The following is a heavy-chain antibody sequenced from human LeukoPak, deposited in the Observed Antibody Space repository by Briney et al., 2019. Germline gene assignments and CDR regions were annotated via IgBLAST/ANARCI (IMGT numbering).Heavy chain of an antibody. D-gene: IGHD3-22*01. J-gene: IGHJ3*02. CDR3: ARVNGSGYHDAFDI. CDR2: IYHSGST. V-gene: IGHV4-4*02. CDR1: GGSISSSNW. Sequence: SETLSLTCAVSGGSISSSNWWSWVRQPPGKGLEWIGEIYHSGSTNYNPSLKSRVTISVDKSKNQFSLKLSSVTAADTAVYYCARVNGSGYHDAFDIWGQGTMVTVSS.